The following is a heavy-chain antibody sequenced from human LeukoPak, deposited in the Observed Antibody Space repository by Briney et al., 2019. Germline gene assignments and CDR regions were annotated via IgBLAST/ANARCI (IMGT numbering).Heavy chain of an antibody. CDR3: AKDPQWLVRGDR. V-gene: IGHV3-23*01. J-gene: IGHJ4*02. Sequence: PGGSLRLSCAASGFTFSSYAMSWVRQAPGKGLEWVSAISGSGGSTYYADSVKSRFTISRDNSKNTLYLQMNSLRAEDTAVYYCAKDPQWLVRGDRWGQGTLVTVSS. CDR1: GFTFSSYA. CDR2: ISGSGGST. D-gene: IGHD6-19*01.